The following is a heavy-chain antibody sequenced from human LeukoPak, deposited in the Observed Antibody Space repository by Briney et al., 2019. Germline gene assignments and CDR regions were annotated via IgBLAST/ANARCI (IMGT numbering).Heavy chain of an antibody. D-gene: IGHD3-22*01. CDR1: GFTFSSYS. V-gene: IGHV3-21*01. Sequence: PGGSLRLSCAASGFTFSSYSMNWVRQAPGKGLEWVSSISSSSSYIYYADSVKGRFTISRDNPKNSLYLQMNSLRAEDTAVYYCARVSSSGYYYFDYWGQGTLVTVSS. CDR3: ARVSSSGYYYFDY. J-gene: IGHJ4*02. CDR2: ISSSSSYI.